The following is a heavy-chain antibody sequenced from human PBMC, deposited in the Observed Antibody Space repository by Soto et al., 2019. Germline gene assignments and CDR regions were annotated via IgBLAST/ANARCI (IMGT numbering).Heavy chain of an antibody. D-gene: IGHD7-27*01. CDR3: AILDAEWGTY. V-gene: IGHV3-23*01. CDR1: GFTFSNYG. CDR2: ISGIIDST. J-gene: IGHJ4*02. Sequence: GGSLRLSCAASGFTFSNYGMSWVRQAPGKGLEWVSIISGIIDSTYYADSVKGRFTVSRDNSKNTLYLEMKSLKTEDTAVYYCAILDAEWGTYWGQGTLVTVSS.